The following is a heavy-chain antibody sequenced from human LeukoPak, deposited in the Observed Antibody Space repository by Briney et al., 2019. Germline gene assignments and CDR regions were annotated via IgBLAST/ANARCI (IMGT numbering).Heavy chain of an antibody. CDR3: AKVSSEYQLLWLVVGAPPRFDY. CDR2: IRYDGSNK. V-gene: IGHV3-30*02. Sequence: PGGTLRFSCAASGFTFSSYGMHWVGPAPGKGLEGVAFIRYDGSNKYYADYVKGRFTISRANSKNTLYLQMNSLRAEDTAVYYCAKVSSEYQLLWLVVGAPPRFDYWGQGTLVTVSS. D-gene: IGHD2-2*01. CDR1: GFTFSSYG. J-gene: IGHJ4*02.